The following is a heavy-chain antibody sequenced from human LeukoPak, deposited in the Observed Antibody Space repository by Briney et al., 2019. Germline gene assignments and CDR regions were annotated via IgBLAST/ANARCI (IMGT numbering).Heavy chain of an antibody. D-gene: IGHD3-10*01. J-gene: IGHJ6*02. V-gene: IGHV4-61*02. CDR2: ISTSGST. Sequence: SETLSLTCTVSGGSISSGSYYWNWIRQPAGKGLEWIGRISTSGSTNYNPSLKSRVTISADTSKNQVSLRLRSVTATDTAVYYCASARGSYYTYYYSMDVWGQGTTVTVSS. CDR3: ASARGSYYTYYYSMDV. CDR1: GGSISSGSYY.